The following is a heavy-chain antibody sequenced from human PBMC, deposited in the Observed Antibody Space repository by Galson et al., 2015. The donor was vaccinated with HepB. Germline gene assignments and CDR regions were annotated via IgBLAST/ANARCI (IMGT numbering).Heavy chain of an antibody. V-gene: IGHV3-48*01. Sequence: SLRLSCAAPGFSFISHSMNWVRHSPGKGLEWLAYISPGGTKYYADSARGRFTISRDNAKESMYLHMSSLRVEDTGIYYCARNSASYDYYNMDVWGQGTTVTVSS. J-gene: IGHJ6*02. CDR3: ARNSASYDYYNMDV. CDR1: GFSFISHS. D-gene: IGHD3-10*01. CDR2: ISPGGTK.